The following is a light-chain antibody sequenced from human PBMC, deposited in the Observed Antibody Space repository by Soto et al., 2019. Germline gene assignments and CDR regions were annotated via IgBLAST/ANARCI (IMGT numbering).Light chain of an antibody. Sequence: DIVLTQSPDTLSLSPGERATLSCRASQSASNMFLAWYQQKPGQAPRLLIYHTSTRASGIPDRFSGGGSGTDFTLTISRLEPEDFAVYFCQQYGDSRTFGQGTKVEIK. CDR3: QQYGDSRT. V-gene: IGKV3-20*01. J-gene: IGKJ1*01. CDR2: HTS. CDR1: QSASNMF.